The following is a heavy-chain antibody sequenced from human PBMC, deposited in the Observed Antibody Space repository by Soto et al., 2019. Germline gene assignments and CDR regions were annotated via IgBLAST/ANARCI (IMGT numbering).Heavy chain of an antibody. J-gene: IGHJ6*02. CDR1: GFTFSSYA. D-gene: IGHD3-22*01. Sequence: PGGSLRLSCSASGFTFSSYAMHWVRQAPGKGLEYVSTISSNGGSTYYADSVKGRFTISRDNSKNTLYLQMSSLRAEDTAVFYCVKDHSGYYAENYYYGMDVWGQGTTVTVS. CDR2: ISSNGGST. CDR3: VKDHSGYYAENYYYGMDV. V-gene: IGHV3-64D*06.